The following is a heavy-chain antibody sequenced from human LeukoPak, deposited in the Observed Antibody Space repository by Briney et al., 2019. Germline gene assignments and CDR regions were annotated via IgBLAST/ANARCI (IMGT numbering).Heavy chain of an antibody. CDR1: GYTFTGYY. CDR3: ARARRDDYGDYGALGY. D-gene: IGHD4-17*01. Sequence: ASVKVSCQASGYTFTGYYMHWARQAPGQGLEWMGWINPNSGGTNYAQKFQGRVTMTRDTSISTAYMELSRLRSDDTAVYYCARARRDDYGDYGALGYWGQGTLVTVSS. J-gene: IGHJ4*02. CDR2: INPNSGGT. V-gene: IGHV1-2*02.